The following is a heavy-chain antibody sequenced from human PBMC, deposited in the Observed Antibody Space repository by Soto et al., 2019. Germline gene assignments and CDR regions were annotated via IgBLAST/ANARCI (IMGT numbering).Heavy chain of an antibody. CDR3: ARWRSEVDTAIVSPNRLQYYGMDV. V-gene: IGHV4-39*01. CDR1: GGSISSSSYY. Sequence: SETLSLTCTVSGGSISSSSYYWGWIRQPPGKGLEWIGSIYYSGSTYYNPSLKSRVTISVDTSKNQFSLKLSSVTAADTAVYYCARWRSEVDTAIVSPNRLQYYGMDVWGQGNPGHRLL. D-gene: IGHD5-18*01. J-gene: IGHJ6*02. CDR2: IYYSGST.